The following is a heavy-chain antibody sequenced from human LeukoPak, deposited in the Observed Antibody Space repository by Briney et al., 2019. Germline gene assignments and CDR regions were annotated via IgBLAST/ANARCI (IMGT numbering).Heavy chain of an antibody. CDR1: GYSISRGYH. J-gene: IGHJ4*02. CDR3: ERVNRICDY. Sequence: SETLSLTCAVSGYSISRGYHWGWIRQPPGKGLEWIGSIHHSGSTYYNPSLKSRLTISVDTSKNQFSLKLSSVTAADTAVYYCERVNRICDYWGQGTVVTVSS. V-gene: IGHV4-38-2*01. D-gene: IGHD1-14*01. CDR2: IHHSGST.